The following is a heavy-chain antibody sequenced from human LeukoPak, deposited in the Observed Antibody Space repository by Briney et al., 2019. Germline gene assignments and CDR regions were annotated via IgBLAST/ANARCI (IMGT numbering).Heavy chain of an antibody. J-gene: IGHJ5*02. CDR2: IIPIFGTA. Sequence: VASVKVSCKASGGTFSSYAISWVRQAPGQGLEWMGEIIPIFGTANYAQKFQGRVTFTADESTSTAYMELSSLRSEDTAVYYCAREEIEYSSSSPWFDPWGQGTLVTVSS. CDR3: AREEIEYSSSSPWFDP. V-gene: IGHV1-69*13. D-gene: IGHD6-6*01. CDR1: GGTFSSYA.